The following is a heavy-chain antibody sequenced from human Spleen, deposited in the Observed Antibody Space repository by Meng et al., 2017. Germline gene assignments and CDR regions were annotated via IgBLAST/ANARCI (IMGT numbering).Heavy chain of an antibody. CDR2: RDHFGNT. V-gene: IGHV4-34*02. D-gene: IGHD3-3*01. Sequence: QVQLQQWGAGLLKPSETLSLTCAVYGGSLSGYYCNWFRQPPGKWLEWIGGRDHFGNTIYNPSLKGRLTISVDTSKNQISLRLSSVIAADTAVYYCVYFWSGYFTSGQGTLVTVSS. J-gene: IGHJ5*02. CDR3: VYFWSGYFT. CDR1: GGSLSGYY.